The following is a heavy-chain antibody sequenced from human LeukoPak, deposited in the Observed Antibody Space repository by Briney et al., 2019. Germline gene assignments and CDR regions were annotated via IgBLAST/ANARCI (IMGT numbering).Heavy chain of an antibody. CDR1: GFTVSINY. D-gene: IGHD3-3*01. CDR2: IYSGGNT. CDR3: ARNFWSGFYSSFYMDV. J-gene: IGHJ6*03. V-gene: IGHV3-53*01. Sequence: GGSLRLSCAASGFTVSINYMSGVRQAPGKGLEWVSVIYSGGNTYYADSVKGRFTISRDNSKTTLYLQMNSLRAADTAVYYCARNFWSGFYSSFYMDVWGKGTTVTVSS.